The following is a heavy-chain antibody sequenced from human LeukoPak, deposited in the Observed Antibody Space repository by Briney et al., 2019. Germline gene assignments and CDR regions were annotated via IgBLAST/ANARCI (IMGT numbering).Heavy chain of an antibody. D-gene: IGHD3-22*01. V-gene: IGHV2-70*11. CDR3: ARTTYYYDSSGRPYYFDY. CDR2: IDWDDDK. CDR1: GFSLSTSGMC. Sequence: SGPALVKPTQTLTLTCTFSGFSLSTSGMCVSWIRQPPGKAVEWLARIDWDDDKYYSTSPKTRLTISKDTSKNQVVLTMTNMAPVDTATYYCARTTYYYDSSGRPYYFDYWGQGTLVTVPS. J-gene: IGHJ4*02.